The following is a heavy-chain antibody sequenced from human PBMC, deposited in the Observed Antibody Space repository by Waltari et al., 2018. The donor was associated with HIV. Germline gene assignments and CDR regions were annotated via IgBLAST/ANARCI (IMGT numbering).Heavy chain of an antibody. Sequence: EVQLVESGGDLVQPGGSLRLSCAASGLAFRRFWMTWVRQAPGKGLEWVANINQDGSEEYFVDSVKGRFTISRDNAKKSLYLEMNSLRVEDTAVYYCATYQLLGHDAFDIWGQGTMVTVSS. V-gene: IGHV3-7*01. CDR3: ATYQLLGHDAFDI. D-gene: IGHD2-2*01. J-gene: IGHJ3*02. CDR1: GLAFRRFW. CDR2: INQDGSEE.